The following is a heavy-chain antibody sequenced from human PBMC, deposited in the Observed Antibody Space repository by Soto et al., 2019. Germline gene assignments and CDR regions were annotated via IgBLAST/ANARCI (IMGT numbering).Heavy chain of an antibody. J-gene: IGHJ6*02. CDR3: ARAYLGRLPRRADYYYAMDV. Sequence: EVQLVESGGGSVQPGESLRLSCAASGFSFRDYDMHWVRQRIGKGLEWVSGLGAADDPYYVASVKGRFSVSRDNAQSSLYLQMDNLRVDDTAVYFCARAYLGRLPRRADYYYAMDVWGRGTTVTVSS. D-gene: IGHD2-15*01. CDR2: LGAADDP. V-gene: IGHV3-13*05. CDR1: GFSFRDYD.